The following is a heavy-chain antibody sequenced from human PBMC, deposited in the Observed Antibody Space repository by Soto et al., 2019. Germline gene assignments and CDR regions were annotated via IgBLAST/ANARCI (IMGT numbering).Heavy chain of an antibody. CDR2: INADNGDS. CDR3: ARDTGSGLRVEPGIFEY. CDR1: GYAFPSYT. Sequence: QVQLVQSGAEVKTPGASVKVSCNPSGYAFPSYTMHWVRQAPGQGLEWMGWINADNGDSKYSQKFQGRVTITRDTSASIAYMELSSLRSEDTAVYYCARDTGSGLRVEPGIFEYWGQGTLVTVSS. V-gene: IGHV1-3*01. D-gene: IGHD1-26*01. J-gene: IGHJ4*02.